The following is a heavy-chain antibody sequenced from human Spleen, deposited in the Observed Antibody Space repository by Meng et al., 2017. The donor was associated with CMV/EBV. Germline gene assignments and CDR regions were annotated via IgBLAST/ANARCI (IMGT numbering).Heavy chain of an antibody. J-gene: IGHJ6*02. Sequence: GESLKISCAASGFTFSSYWMHWVRQAPGEGLVWVSRVNTDGSSTNYADSVKGRFTISRDNARNTLYLQMNSLRGEDTAVYYCARSQWAYDSRGYYGEDAMDVWGQGTTVTVSS. CDR1: GFTFSSYW. CDR3: ARSQWAYDSRGYYGEDAMDV. CDR2: VNTDGSST. D-gene: IGHD3-22*01. V-gene: IGHV3-74*01.